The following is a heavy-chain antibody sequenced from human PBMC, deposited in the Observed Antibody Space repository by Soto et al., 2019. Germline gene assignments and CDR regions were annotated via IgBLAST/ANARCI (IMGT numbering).Heavy chain of an antibody. D-gene: IGHD3-10*01. Sequence: QVQLVESGGGVVQPGRSLRLSCAASGFTFSSYAMHWVRQAPGKGMEWVAVISYDGSNKYYADSVKGRFTISRDNSNNTLYLQMNSLRAEDTAVYYCARDGSGSNMVRGVGYWGQGTLVTVSS. CDR2: ISYDGSNK. CDR3: ARDGSGSNMVRGVGY. CDR1: GFTFSSYA. J-gene: IGHJ4*02. V-gene: IGHV3-30-3*01.